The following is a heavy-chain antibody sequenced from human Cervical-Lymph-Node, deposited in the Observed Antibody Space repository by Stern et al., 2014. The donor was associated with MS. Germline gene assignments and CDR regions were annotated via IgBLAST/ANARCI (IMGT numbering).Heavy chain of an antibody. CDR1: AFTFRSYS. V-gene: IGHV3-21*04. J-gene: IGHJ6*02. D-gene: IGHD4-17*01. CDR3: AISRDYQPVDEYYAMDV. CDR2: ISSNSRNI. Sequence: VQLVESGGGLVKPGGSLRLSCAASAFTFRSYSMHWVRQAPGKGLEWVSTISSNSRNIYYADSVKGRFTISRDNAKNSLFLHMNSLRVEDTAMYYCAISRDYQPVDEYYAMDVWGQGTTVTVSS.